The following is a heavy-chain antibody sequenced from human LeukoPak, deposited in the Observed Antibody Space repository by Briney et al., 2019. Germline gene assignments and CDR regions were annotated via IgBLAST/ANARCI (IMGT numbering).Heavy chain of an antibody. Sequence: SETLSLTCTVSGYSFSSGFFWGWIRQPPGKGLEWIGSLYHTGTTYNNPSLKSRVTMSLDTSKNQFSLKLTSVTAADTAVYYCARDKYLALAANWFDPWGQGTLVTVSS. J-gene: IGHJ5*02. CDR2: LYHTGTT. CDR1: GYSFSSGFF. CDR3: ARDKYLALAANWFDP. D-gene: IGHD6-19*01. V-gene: IGHV4-38-2*02.